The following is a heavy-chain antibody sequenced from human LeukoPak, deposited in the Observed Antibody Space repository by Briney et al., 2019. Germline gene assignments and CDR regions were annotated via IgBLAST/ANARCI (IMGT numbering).Heavy chain of an antibody. D-gene: IGHD3-10*01. CDR3: ARAGSGSYYEYYYYGMDV. V-gene: IGHV1-18*01. CDR2: ISAYNGNT. CDR1: GYTFTSYG. J-gene: IGHJ6*02. Sequence: ASVKVSCKASGYTFTSYGISWVRQAPGQGLEWMGWISAYNGNTNYAQKLQGRVTMTTDTSTSTAYMELRSLRSDDTAVYYCARAGSGSYYEYYYYGMDVWGQGTTVTVSS.